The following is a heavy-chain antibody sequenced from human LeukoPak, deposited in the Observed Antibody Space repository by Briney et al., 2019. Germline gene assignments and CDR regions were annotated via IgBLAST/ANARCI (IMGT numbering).Heavy chain of an antibody. CDR2: IRYDGSNK. J-gene: IGHJ4*02. V-gene: IGHV3-30*02. D-gene: IGHD5-24*01. Sequence: PGGSLRLSCAASGFTFSSYGMHWVRQAPGKGLEWVAFIRYDGSNKYYADSVKGRFTISRDNSKNRLYLQMNSLRAEDTAVYYCAKIRDGYNWTPRDYWGQGTLVTVSS. CDR1: GFTFSSYG. CDR3: AKIRDGYNWTPRDY.